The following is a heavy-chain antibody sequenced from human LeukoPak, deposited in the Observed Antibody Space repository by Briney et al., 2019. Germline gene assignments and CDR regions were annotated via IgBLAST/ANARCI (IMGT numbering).Heavy chain of an antibody. D-gene: IGHD6-19*01. CDR3: ARLTPDGSGWYYFDY. CDR2: IYYSGST. V-gene: IGHV4-39*01. Sequence: KPSETLSLTCTVSGGSISTYFWSWIRQPPGKGLEWIGSIYYSGSTYYNPSLKSRVTISVDTSKNQFSLKLSSVTAADTAVYYCARLTPDGSGWYYFDYWGQGTLVTVSS. J-gene: IGHJ4*02. CDR1: GGSISTYF.